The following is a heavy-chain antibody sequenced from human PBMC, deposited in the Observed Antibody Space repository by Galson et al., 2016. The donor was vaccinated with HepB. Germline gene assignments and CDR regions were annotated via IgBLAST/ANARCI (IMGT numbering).Heavy chain of an antibody. Sequence: SLRLSCAASGFTFRSYEMNWVRQAPGKGLEWVSYISSSGSTIKDADSVKGRFTISRDNAKNSLYLQMNSLRAEDTAVYYCARDVSSGWYWVYFDYWGQGTLVTVSS. CDR3: ARDVSSGWYWVYFDY. CDR1: GFTFRSYE. D-gene: IGHD6-19*01. J-gene: IGHJ4*02. CDR2: ISSSGSTI. V-gene: IGHV3-48*03.